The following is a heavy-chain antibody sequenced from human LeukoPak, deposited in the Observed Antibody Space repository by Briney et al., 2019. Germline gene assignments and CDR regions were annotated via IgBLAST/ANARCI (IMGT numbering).Heavy chain of an antibody. CDR3: ARDSPGYGAYVS. J-gene: IGHJ1*01. CDR2: ISSSSSAM. Sequence: PGGSLRLSCAASGFTFNNYNMDWVRQAPGRGLEWVSYISSSSSAMYYADSVKGRFAISRDNVKNSLFLQMDSLTAEDTAVYYCARDSPGYGAYVSWGQGTLVSVSS. V-gene: IGHV3-48*01. D-gene: IGHD5-12*01. CDR1: GFTFNNYN.